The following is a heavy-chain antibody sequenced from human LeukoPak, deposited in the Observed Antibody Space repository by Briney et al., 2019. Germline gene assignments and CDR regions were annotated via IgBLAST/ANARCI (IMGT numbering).Heavy chain of an antibody. CDR3: TRLQGGSGSYYPYDY. V-gene: IGHV3-73*01. CDR2: IRSKANSYAT. CDR1: GFTFSGSA. D-gene: IGHD3-10*01. Sequence: GGSLRLSCAASGFTFSGSAMHWVRQASGKGLEWVGRIRSKANSYATAYAASVKGRFTISRDDSKNTAYLQMNSLKTEDTAVYYCTRLQGGSGSYYPYDYWGQGTLVTVSS. J-gene: IGHJ4*02.